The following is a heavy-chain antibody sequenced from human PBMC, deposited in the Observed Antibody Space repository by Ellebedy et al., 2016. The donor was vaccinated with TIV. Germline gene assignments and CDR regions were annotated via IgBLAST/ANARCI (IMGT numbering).Heavy chain of an antibody. CDR2: IYYSGST. CDR3: ARDRRLGRYFDL. D-gene: IGHD6-19*01. CDR1: GGSISSYY. Sequence: MPSETLSLTCTVSGGSISSYYWSWIRQPPGKGLEWIGYIYYSGSTNYNPSLKSRVTISVDTSKNQFSLKLSSVTAADTAVYYCARDRRLGRYFDLWGRGTLVTVSS. J-gene: IGHJ2*01. V-gene: IGHV4-59*01.